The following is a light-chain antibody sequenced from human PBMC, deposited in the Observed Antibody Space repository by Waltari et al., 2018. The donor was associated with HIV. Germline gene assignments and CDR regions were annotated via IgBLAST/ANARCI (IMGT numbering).Light chain of an antibody. CDR3: QSYDSTLSGADWV. CDR1: SSNIGAGYD. J-gene: IGLJ3*02. V-gene: IGLV1-40*01. Sequence: QSVLTQPPSVSGAPGQRVTISCTGSSSNIGAGYDVHWYQQLPGTAPKLLIYGNSEGGSGVPHRLSAPKSDTSTSLAVTGLESEVEADYFCQSYDSTLSGADWVLGGGPKLTVL. CDR2: GNS.